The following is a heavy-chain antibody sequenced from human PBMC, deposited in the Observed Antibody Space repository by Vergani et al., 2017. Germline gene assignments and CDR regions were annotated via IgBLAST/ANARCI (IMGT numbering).Heavy chain of an antibody. V-gene: IGHV3-23*01. Sequence: EVQLLESGGGLVQPGGSLRLSCAASGFTFSSYAMNWVRQAPGKGLEWVSGISGSGVSAYYTDSVKGRFTISRDNSKNMLFLQMNSLRAEDTAVYYCARDLYYDILTGYPYNWFDPWGQGTLVTVSS. D-gene: IGHD3-9*01. J-gene: IGHJ5*02. CDR2: ISGSGVSA. CDR3: ARDLYYDILTGYPYNWFDP. CDR1: GFTFSSYA.